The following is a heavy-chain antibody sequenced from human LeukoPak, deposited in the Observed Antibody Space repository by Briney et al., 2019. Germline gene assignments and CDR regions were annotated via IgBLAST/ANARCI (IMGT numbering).Heavy chain of an antibody. D-gene: IGHD2-2*01. V-gene: IGHV3-30*18. J-gene: IGHJ4*02. CDR3: AKDQQVGAAAYYFDS. CDR2: IANDGKDK. CDR1: GFTFSRYG. Sequence: GGSLRLSCAASGFTFSRYGLHWVRQAPGKGLEWVTVIANDGKDKKYADSVKGRFTISRDNSKSTLYLQMNSLRAEGTGVYYCAKDQQVGAAAYYFDSWGQGTLVTVSS.